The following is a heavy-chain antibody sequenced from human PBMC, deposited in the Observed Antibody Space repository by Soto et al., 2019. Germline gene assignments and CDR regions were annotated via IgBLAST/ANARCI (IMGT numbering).Heavy chain of an antibody. V-gene: IGHV4-61*01. Sequence: SETLSLTCSVSGGSVSDKTYYWSWIRQPPGKRLEWVGYVYYGGTTNYNPSLKSRVTISVDLSKNRFSLRLSSVTTADTALYYCARTTAVPNTLRSRYFFDYWGQGTLVTVSS. CDR2: VYYGGTT. CDR3: ARTTAVPNTLRSRYFFDY. CDR1: GGSVSDKTYY. J-gene: IGHJ4*02. D-gene: IGHD4-17*01.